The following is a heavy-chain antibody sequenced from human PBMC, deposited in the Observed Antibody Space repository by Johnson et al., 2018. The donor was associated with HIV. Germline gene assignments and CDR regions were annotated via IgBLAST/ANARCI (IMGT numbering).Heavy chain of an antibody. CDR3: ASPYSYGLDDAFDI. Sequence: VQLVESGGGVVQPGGSLRLSCAASGFSVTSKYLSWVRQARGKGLEWVSLIHSAGSTSYADSVKGRFTISRDNSKNTLYLQMNSLRVEDTAVYFCASPYSYGLDDAFDIWGQG. J-gene: IGHJ3*02. V-gene: IGHV3-66*01. CDR1: GFSVTSKY. CDR2: IHSAGST. D-gene: IGHD5-18*01.